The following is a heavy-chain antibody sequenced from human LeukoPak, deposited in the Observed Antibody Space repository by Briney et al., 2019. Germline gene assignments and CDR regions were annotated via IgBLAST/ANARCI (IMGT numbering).Heavy chain of an antibody. J-gene: IGHJ4*02. V-gene: IGHV3-48*02. Sequence: GGSLRLSCAASGFTFSAYSMDWVRQAPGKGLEWVSYISSSGGTIYYADSVKGRFTISRDNVKNSLFLQLNSLRDEDTAVYYCARDEDAFGGQGTLVTVSS. CDR2: ISSSGGTI. CDR3: ARDEDAF. CDR1: GFTFSAYS.